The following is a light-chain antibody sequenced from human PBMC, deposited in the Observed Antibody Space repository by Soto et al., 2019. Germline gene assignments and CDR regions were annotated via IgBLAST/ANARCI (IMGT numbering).Light chain of an antibody. CDR1: ENVGTN. V-gene: IGKV3D-15*01. CDR3: QQYNNWGLS. J-gene: IGKJ4*01. CDR2: RSS. Sequence: IVLTQSPATLSVSPGERVTLSCRASENVGTNLAWYQQRPGQPPRLLIYRSSTSATGISATFSGSGSRTEFTLTISSLQSEDSAVYYCQQYNNWGLSFGGGTRVEIK.